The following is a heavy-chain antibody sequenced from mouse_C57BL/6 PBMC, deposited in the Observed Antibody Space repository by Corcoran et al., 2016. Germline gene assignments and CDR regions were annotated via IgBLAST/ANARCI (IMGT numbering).Heavy chain of an antibody. CDR2: ISYDGSN. CDR1: GYSITSGYY. Sequence: DVQLQESGPGLVKPSQSLSLTCSVTGYSITSGYYWTWIRQFPGNKLEWMGYISYDGSNNYHTSLKNRISITRDTSKNQFFLKLNSVTTEDTATYYCSREGTTFVFDYWGQGTTLTVSS. J-gene: IGHJ2*01. CDR3: SREGTTFVFDY. D-gene: IGHD1-1*01. V-gene: IGHV3-6*01.